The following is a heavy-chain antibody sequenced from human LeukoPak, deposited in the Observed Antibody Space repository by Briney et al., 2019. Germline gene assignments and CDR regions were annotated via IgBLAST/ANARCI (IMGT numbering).Heavy chain of an antibody. D-gene: IGHD3-10*01. Sequence: ASVKVSCKASGFTFTSYDINWVRQATGQGLEWMGWMNPNSGNTGYAQKFQGRVTITRNTSISTAYMELSSLRSEDTAVYYCARPIYGSGSYYAFDIWGQGTMVTVSS. CDR3: ARPIYGSGSYYAFDI. CDR2: MNPNSGNT. J-gene: IGHJ3*02. V-gene: IGHV1-8*03. CDR1: GFTFTSYD.